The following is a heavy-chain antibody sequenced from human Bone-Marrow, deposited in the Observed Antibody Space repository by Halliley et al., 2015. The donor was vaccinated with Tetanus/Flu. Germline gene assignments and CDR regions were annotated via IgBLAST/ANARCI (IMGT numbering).Heavy chain of an antibody. V-gene: IGHV3-74*01. D-gene: IGHD2-21*02. CDR1: GFTFSKYW. Sequence: SLRLSCAASGFTFSKYWMHWVRQAPGKGLVWVSRISDDGTLTNYADFAKGRFTISGDNAENTLYLQMNTLRVEDTALYYCVRQAYCGGDCYPEYWGQGTLVSVSS. CDR3: VRQAYCGGDCYPEY. CDR2: ISDDGTLT. J-gene: IGHJ4*02.